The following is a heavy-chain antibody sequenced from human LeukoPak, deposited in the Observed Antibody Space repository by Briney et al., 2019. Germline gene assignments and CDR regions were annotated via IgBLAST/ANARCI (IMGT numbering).Heavy chain of an antibody. CDR1: GYTFTSYY. Sequence: ASVKVSCKASGYTFTSYYMHWVRQAPGQGLEWMGIINPSGGSTSYAQKFQGRVTMTRDTSISTAYMELSRLRSDDTAVYYCARGAQVVPAARGYYYYMDVWGKGTTVTVSS. CDR2: INPSGGST. J-gene: IGHJ6*03. D-gene: IGHD2-2*01. V-gene: IGHV1-46*01. CDR3: ARGAQVVPAARGYYYYMDV.